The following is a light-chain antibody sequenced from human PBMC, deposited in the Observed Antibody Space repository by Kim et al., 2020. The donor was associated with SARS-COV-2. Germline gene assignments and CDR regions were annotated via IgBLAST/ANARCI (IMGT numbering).Light chain of an antibody. J-gene: IGLJ2*01. V-gene: IGLV2-14*03. Sequence: QSALTQPASVSGSPGQSITISCTGTSTDIGRFDFVSWYRQFPDTAPQLIIYDVTHRTSGISDRLSGSKFGNTASLTISGLQPEDESVYYCSSYTTVTSLPVVFGGGTQLTVL. CDR1: STDIGRFDF. CDR3: SSYTTVTSLPVV. CDR2: DVT.